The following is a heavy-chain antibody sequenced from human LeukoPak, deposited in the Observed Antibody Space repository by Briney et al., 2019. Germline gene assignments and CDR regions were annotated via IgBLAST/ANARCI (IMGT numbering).Heavy chain of an antibody. CDR3: AKDHGAVIRVFDAFDI. J-gene: IGHJ3*02. Sequence: PGGSLRLSCAASGFTFSSYGMHWVRQAPGKGLEWVAVISSDGSNKYNADSVKGRFTISRDNSKNTLYLQMDSLRAEDTAVYYCAKDHGAVIRVFDAFDIWGQGTMVTASS. D-gene: IGHD2-21*01. CDR1: GFTFSSYG. V-gene: IGHV3-30*18. CDR2: ISSDGSNK.